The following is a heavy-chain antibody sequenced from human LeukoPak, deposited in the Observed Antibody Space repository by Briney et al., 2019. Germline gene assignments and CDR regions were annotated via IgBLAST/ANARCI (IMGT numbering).Heavy chain of an antibody. CDR1: GASINSDTYY. Sequence: SETLSLTCTVSGASINSDTYYWGWIRQPPGKGLEWIGTHSHSGSTYYNPSLKSRVTISVDTSKNQFSLKLSSVTAADTAVYYCASSIYQANWFDPWGQGTLVTVSS. D-gene: IGHD2-21*01. CDR3: ASSIYQANWFDP. CDR2: HSHSGST. J-gene: IGHJ5*02. V-gene: IGHV4-39*07.